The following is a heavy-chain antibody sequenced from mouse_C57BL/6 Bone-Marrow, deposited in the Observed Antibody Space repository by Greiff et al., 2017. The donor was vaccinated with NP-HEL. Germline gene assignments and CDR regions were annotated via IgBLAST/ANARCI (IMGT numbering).Heavy chain of an antibody. J-gene: IGHJ3*01. D-gene: IGHD2-2*01. V-gene: IGHV14-4*01. CDR1: GFNIKDDY. CDR3: TTGLRGFAY. Sequence: VQLKESGAELVRPGASVKLSCTASGFNIKDDYMHWVKQRPEQGLEWIGWIDPENGDTEYASKFQGKATITADTSSNTAYLQLSSLTSEDTAVYYCTTGLRGFAYWGQGTLVTVSA. CDR2: IDPENGDT.